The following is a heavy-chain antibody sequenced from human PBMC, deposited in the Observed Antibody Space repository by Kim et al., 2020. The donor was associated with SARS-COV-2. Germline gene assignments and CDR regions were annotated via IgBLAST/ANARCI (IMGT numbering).Heavy chain of an antibody. Sequence: GGSLRLSCAASGFTFSSYEMSWVRQAPGKGLEWVSYISNTGRTIYYADSVKGRFTISRDNAKNSLYLQVNSLSAEDTAVYYCARDRGRSYDYVWGSFGAFDYWGQGTLVTVSS. J-gene: IGHJ4*02. CDR2: ISNTGRTI. CDR3: ARDRGRSYDYVWGSFGAFDY. CDR1: GFTFSSYE. D-gene: IGHD3-16*01. V-gene: IGHV3-48*03.